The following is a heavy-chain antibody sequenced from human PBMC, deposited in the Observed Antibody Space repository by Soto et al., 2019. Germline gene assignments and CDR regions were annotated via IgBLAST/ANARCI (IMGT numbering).Heavy chain of an antibody. D-gene: IGHD5-18*01. CDR1: GGTFSSYA. V-gene: IGHV1-69*12. CDR3: ARDVAGWLQPGGRYFQH. Sequence: QVQLVQSGAEVKKPGSSVKVSCKASGGTFSSYAISWVRQAPGQGLEWMGGIIPIFGTANYAQKFQGRVTITADESTSTAYMELSSLRSEDTAVYYCARDVAGWLQPGGRYFQHWGQGTLVTVSS. J-gene: IGHJ1*01. CDR2: IIPIFGTA.